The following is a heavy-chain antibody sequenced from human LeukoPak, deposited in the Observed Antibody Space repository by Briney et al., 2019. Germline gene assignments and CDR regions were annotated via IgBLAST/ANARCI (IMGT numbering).Heavy chain of an antibody. D-gene: IGHD6-19*01. J-gene: IGHJ4*02. CDR1: GGTFSSYA. CDR2: IIPVFGTA. Sequence: GASVKVSCKASGGTFSSYAISWVRQAPGQGLEWMGGIIPVFGTANYAQKFQGRVTITADESTSTAYMELSSLRSEDTAVYYCARDGNRLVIGYWGQGTLVTVSS. CDR3: ARDGNRLVIGY. V-gene: IGHV1-69*13.